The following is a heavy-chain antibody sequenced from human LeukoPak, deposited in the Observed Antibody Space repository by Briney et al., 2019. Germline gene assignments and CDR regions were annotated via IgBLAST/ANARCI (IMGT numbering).Heavy chain of an antibody. Sequence: SETLSLTCTVSGYSISSGYFWGWIRQPPGKGLEWIGRIYHSGSTYYNPSLKSRVTISVDTSKNHFSLKLTSVTAADTAVYYCARESSSSRIDYWGQGTLVTVSS. J-gene: IGHJ4*02. D-gene: IGHD6-6*01. V-gene: IGHV4-38-2*02. CDR2: IYHSGST. CDR1: GYSISSGYF. CDR3: ARESSSSRIDY.